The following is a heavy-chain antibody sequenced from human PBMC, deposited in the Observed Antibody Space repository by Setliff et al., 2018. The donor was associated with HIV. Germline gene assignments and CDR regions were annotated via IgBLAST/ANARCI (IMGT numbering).Heavy chain of an antibody. J-gene: IGHJ4*02. Sequence: KVSCKTSGYIFIRYYIFWVRQAPGQGLEWMGNINPHTGVTKYAEKFQGRVTMTKDKSTTTVHMELSSLKSEDTAVYYCARGGRLDGTSGFYYPLQFWGQGTLVTVSS. CDR3: ARGGRLDGTSGFYYPLQF. D-gene: IGHD3-22*01. CDR1: GYIFIRYY. CDR2: INPHTGVT. V-gene: IGHV1-2*02.